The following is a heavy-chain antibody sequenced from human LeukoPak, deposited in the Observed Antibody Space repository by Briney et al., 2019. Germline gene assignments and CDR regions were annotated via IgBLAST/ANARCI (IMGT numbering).Heavy chain of an antibody. D-gene: IGHD3-3*01. Sequence: SETLFLTCTLSGDSITNYYWSWIRQPPGKGLEWIGYISYSGNTKYNPSLKSRVTMSVDSSKNQFSLKLSSVAAADTAVYYCARDRASFDFCSGYYFWGQRTLVTVSS. V-gene: IGHV4-59*01. J-gene: IGHJ4*02. CDR3: ARDRASFDFCSGYYF. CDR2: ISYSGNT. CDR1: GDSITNYY.